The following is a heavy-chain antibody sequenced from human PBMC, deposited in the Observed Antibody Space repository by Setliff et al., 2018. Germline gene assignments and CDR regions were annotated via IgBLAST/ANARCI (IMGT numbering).Heavy chain of an antibody. J-gene: IGHJ4*02. CDR1: GGSISSGSYY. CDR2: IIHSGST. CDR3: ARSFSRSGKFLLDY. D-gene: IGHD1-26*01. Sequence: SETLSLTCTVSGGSISSGSYYWSWIRQPPGKRLEWIGEIIHSGSTNYNPSLKSRVTISMDTSKNQFSLKVPSVTAADTAVYYCARSFSRSGKFLLDYWGQGALVTVSS. V-gene: IGHV4-39*07.